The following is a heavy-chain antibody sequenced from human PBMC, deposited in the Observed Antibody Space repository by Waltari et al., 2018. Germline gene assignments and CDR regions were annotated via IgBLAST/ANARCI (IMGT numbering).Heavy chain of an antibody. Sequence: QLQLQESGPGLVKPSETLSPTCTVSGGSISSSSYYWGWIRQPPGKGLEWIGSIYYSGSTYYNPSIKSRVTISVDTSKNQFSLKLSSVTAADTAVYYCARDWLELRGRWDWGQGTLVTVSS. CDR2: IYYSGST. V-gene: IGHV4-39*07. D-gene: IGHD1-7*01. J-gene: IGHJ4*02. CDR1: GGSISSSSYY. CDR3: ARDWLELRGRWD.